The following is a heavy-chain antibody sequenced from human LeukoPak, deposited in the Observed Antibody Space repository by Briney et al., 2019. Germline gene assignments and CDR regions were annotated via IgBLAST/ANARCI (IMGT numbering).Heavy chain of an antibody. CDR3: ARGPFYCSSTSCHRAPFDP. Sequence: GGSLRLSCAVSGFTFSNYWMTWVRQAPGKGLEWVAHIKEDGSEKYYVDSVKGRFTISRDNSKNTLYLQMNSLRAEDTAVYYCARGPFYCSSTSCHRAPFDPWGQGTLVTVSS. J-gene: IGHJ5*02. D-gene: IGHD2-2*01. CDR2: IKEDGSEK. V-gene: IGHV3-7*03. CDR1: GFTFSNYW.